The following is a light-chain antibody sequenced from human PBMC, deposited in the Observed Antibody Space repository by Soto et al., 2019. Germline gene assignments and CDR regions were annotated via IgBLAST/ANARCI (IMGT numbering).Light chain of an antibody. V-gene: IGKV1-5*01. CDR2: DAS. CDR3: QQYKSETSWR. CDR1: QSISKP. Sequence: DLQMTQSPSTLSVFVGDRVTINCRASQSISKPLGWYQQKPGKAANLLIYDASILESGVPSRFSGSGSWTEVSLIIIILQAYYFATYCRQQYKSETSWRFGQGTKGEI. J-gene: IGKJ1*01.